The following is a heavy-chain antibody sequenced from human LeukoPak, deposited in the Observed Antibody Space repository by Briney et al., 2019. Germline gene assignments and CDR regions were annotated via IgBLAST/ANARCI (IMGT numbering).Heavy chain of an antibody. V-gene: IGHV1-69*13. CDR3: TTYVDYYYFDY. CDR1: GGTFSSYA. J-gene: IGHJ4*02. CDR2: IIPIFGTA. D-gene: IGHD4-17*01. Sequence: ASVKVSCKASGGTFSSYAISWVRQAPGQGLEWMGGIIPIFGTANYAQKFQGRVTITADESTSTAYMELSSLRSEDTAVYYCTTYVDYYYFDYWGQGTLVTVSS.